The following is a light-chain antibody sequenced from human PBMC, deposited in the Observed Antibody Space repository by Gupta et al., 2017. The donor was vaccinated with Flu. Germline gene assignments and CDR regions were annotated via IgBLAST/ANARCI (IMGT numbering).Light chain of an antibody. V-gene: IGKV3-11*01. Sequence: EILLTQSPATLSLSPGERATLSCRASQSVSSYLAWDQQKPVQAPRLLIYDAYNRDTVIQARITGSGSVTDFTLTSSSLETEDFVVYYCQQQAKITFGGGTKVEIK. CDR1: QSVSSY. CDR2: DAY. J-gene: IGKJ4*01. CDR3: QQQAKIT.